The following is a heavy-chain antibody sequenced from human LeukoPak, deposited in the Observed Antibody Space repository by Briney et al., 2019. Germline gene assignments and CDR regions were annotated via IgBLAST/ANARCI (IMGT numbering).Heavy chain of an antibody. Sequence: GGSLRLSCAASGFTFSSYAMSWVRQAPGKGLEWVSGISGSGDNTYYADSVKGRFTISRDNAKNSLYLQMNSLRAEDTAVYYCAELGITMIGGVWGKGTTVTISS. J-gene: IGHJ6*04. V-gene: IGHV3-23*01. CDR1: GFTFSSYA. CDR2: ISGSGDNT. D-gene: IGHD3-10*02. CDR3: AELGITMIGGV.